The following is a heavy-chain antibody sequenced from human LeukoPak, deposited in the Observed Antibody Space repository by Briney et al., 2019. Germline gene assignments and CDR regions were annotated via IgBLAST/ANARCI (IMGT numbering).Heavy chain of an antibody. CDR3: ARARAVAGTPKY. V-gene: IGHV3-21*01. CDR2: ISSSSSYV. J-gene: IGHJ4*02. Sequence: GGSLRLSCAASGFTFSSYSMNWVRQAPGKGLEWVSSISSSSSYVYYADSVKGRFTISRDNAKNSLYLQMNSLRAEDTAVYYCARARAVAGTPKYWGQGTLVTVSS. D-gene: IGHD6-19*01. CDR1: GFTFSSYS.